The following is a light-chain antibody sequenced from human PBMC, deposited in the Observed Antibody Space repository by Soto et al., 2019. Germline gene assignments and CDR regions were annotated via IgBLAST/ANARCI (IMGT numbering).Light chain of an antibody. CDR2: GAS. Sequence: EIVMTHTQVTLSASPGERATLSYRASQSVNTNLAWYQQKLDQAPRLLIYGASTRATGIPARFSGSGPGTDFTLTIGSLQSEDFAVYFCQQYFNWRWTFGQGTKVDIK. CDR3: QQYFNWRWT. CDR1: QSVNTN. J-gene: IGKJ1*01. V-gene: IGKV3-15*01.